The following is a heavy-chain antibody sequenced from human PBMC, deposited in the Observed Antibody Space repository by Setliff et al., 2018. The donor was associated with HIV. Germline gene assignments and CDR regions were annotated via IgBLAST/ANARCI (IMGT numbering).Heavy chain of an antibody. D-gene: IGHD5-18*01. Sequence: ASVKVSCKASGYTFTNYDINWVRQATGQGLEWMGWMNPNSGNTGYAQKFQGRVTMTRNTSISTAYMELSSLRSEDTAVYYCARTLPQYTNLFDYWGQGTLVTVSS. CDR2: MNPNSGNT. V-gene: IGHV1-8*02. CDR1: GYTFTNYD. CDR3: ARTLPQYTNLFDY. J-gene: IGHJ4*02.